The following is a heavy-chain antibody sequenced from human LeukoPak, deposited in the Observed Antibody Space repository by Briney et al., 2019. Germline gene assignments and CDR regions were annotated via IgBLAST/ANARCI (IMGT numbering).Heavy chain of an antibody. V-gene: IGHV4-59*08. CDR3: ARHRYYDFWSGPEFDY. Sequence: SETLSLTCTVSGGSTSSYYWSWIRQPPGKGLEWIGYIYYSGSTNYNPSLKSRVTISVGTSKNQFSLKLSSVTAADTAVYYCARHRYYDFWSGPEFDYWGQGTLVTVSS. CDR2: IYYSGST. J-gene: IGHJ4*02. D-gene: IGHD3-3*01. CDR1: GGSTSSYY.